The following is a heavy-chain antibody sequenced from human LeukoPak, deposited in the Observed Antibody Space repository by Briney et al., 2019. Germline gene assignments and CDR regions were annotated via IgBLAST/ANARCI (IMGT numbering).Heavy chain of an antibody. Sequence: SETLSLTCTVSGGSISRYYWSWIRQPPGKGLEWIGYIYYSGSTNYNPSLKSRVTISVDTSKNQFSLKLSSVTAADTAVYYCARSTVTTYGTPDAFDIWGKGTMVTVSS. D-gene: IGHD4-17*01. V-gene: IGHV4-59*01. CDR2: IYYSGST. J-gene: IGHJ3*02. CDR3: ARSTVTTYGTPDAFDI. CDR1: GGSISRYY.